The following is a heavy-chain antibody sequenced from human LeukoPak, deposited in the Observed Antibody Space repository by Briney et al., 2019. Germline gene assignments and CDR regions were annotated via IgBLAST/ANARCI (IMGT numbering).Heavy chain of an antibody. J-gene: IGHJ4*02. CDR2: IKEDGSEK. CDR1: RFTFSNYW. Sequence: PGGSLRLSCAASRFTFSNYWMSWVRQAPGKGLEWVANIKEDGSEKYYVDSVKGRFTISRDNAKNSLYLQMSSLRAEDSAVYYCARDLGGGPPGYWGQGTLVTVSS. V-gene: IGHV3-7*01. CDR3: ARDLGGGPPGY. D-gene: IGHD4-23*01.